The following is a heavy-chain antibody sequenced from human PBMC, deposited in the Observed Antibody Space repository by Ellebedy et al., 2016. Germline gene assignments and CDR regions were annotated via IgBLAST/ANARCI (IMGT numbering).Heavy chain of an antibody. V-gene: IGHV3-9*01. D-gene: IGHD3-3*01. Sequence: SLKISXAASGFTFDDYAMHWVRQAPGKGLEWVSGISWNSGSIGYADSVKGRFTISRDNAKNSLYLQMNSLRAEDTALYYCAKGREWSDYYYMDVWGKGTTVTVSS. J-gene: IGHJ6*03. CDR1: GFTFDDYA. CDR3: AKGREWSDYYYMDV. CDR2: ISWNSGSI.